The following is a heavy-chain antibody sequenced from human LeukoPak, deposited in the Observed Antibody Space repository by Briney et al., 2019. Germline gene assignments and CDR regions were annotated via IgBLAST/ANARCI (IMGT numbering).Heavy chain of an antibody. CDR1: GFTFSSYA. D-gene: IGHD6-19*01. CDR2: ISGSGGST. J-gene: IGHJ4*02. CDR3: AKESRYSSGWSLLYYFDY. Sequence: PGGSLRLSCAASGFTFSSYAMSWVRQAPGKGLEWVSAISGSGGSTYYADSVKGRFTISRDNSKNTLYLQMNSLRAEDTAVYYCAKESRYSSGWSLLYYFDYWGQGTLVTVSS. V-gene: IGHV3-23*01.